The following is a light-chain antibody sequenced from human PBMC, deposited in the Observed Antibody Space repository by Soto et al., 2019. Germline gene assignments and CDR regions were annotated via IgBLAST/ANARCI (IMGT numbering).Light chain of an antibody. V-gene: IGKV3D-20*02. CDR1: QTINNNY. Sequence: IILTQSPGTISVSPWDRVTLSCKSSQTINNNYVAWYQPRPCRAPRLLVYGASARATGIPDRFRGSGAGTDFTLTIDIVEPEDYAIYYCQQRSDWRWTFGQGTKVDIK. CDR2: GAS. CDR3: QQRSDWRWT. J-gene: IGKJ1*01.